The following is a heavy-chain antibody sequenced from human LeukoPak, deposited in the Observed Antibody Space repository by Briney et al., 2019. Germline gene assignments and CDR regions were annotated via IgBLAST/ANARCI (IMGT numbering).Heavy chain of an antibody. J-gene: IGHJ1*01. CDR1: GYSIGSGYY. V-gene: IGHV4-38-2*01. CDR2: INHSGST. D-gene: IGHD2-2*01. CDR3: ARRHQLLWYFQH. Sequence: SETLSLTCAVSGYSIGSGYYWGWIRQPPGKGLEWIGEINHSGSTNYNPSLKSRVTISVDTSKNQFSLKLSSLTAADTAVYYCARRHQLLWYFQHWGQGTLVTVSS.